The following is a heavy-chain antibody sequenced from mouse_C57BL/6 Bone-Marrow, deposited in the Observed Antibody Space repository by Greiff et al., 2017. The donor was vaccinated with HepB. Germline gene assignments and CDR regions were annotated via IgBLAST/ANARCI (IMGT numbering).Heavy chain of an antibody. D-gene: IGHD1-1*01. J-gene: IGHJ2*01. Sequence: EVQLQQSGPELVKPGASVKISCKASGYTFTDYYINWVKQSHGKSLEWIGDINPNNGGTSYNQKFKGKATLTVDKSSSTAYMELRSLTSEDSAVYYCARSKLRSYYFDYWGQGTTLTVSS. CDR3: ARSKLRSYYFDY. V-gene: IGHV1-26*01. CDR1: GYTFTDYY. CDR2: INPNNGGT.